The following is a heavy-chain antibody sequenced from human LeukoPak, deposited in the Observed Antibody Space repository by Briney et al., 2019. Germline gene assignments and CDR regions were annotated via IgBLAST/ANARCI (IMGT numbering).Heavy chain of an antibody. Sequence: GGSLRLSCTASGFTFGDYAMSWVRQAPGKGLEWVGFIRSKAYGGTTEYAASVKGRFTISRDDSKSIAYLQMNSLKTEDTAVYYCTRDQPPWVVVPAAYYWGQGTLVTVSS. CDR1: GFTFGDYA. CDR2: IRSKAYGGTT. J-gene: IGHJ4*02. V-gene: IGHV3-49*04. CDR3: TRDQPPWVVVPAAYY. D-gene: IGHD2-2*01.